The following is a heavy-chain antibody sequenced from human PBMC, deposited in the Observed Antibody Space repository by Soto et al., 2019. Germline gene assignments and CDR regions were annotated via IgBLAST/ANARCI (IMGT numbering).Heavy chain of an antibody. CDR2: ISYDGSNK. CDR1: GFTFSNYA. J-gene: IGHJ6*02. CDR3: ARRYCSSTSCYAPDYYYGMDV. V-gene: IGHV3-30-3*01. Sequence: GGSLRLSCAASGFTFSNYAMHWVRQAPGKGLEWVAVISYDGSNKYYADSVKGRFTISRDNSKNTLYLQMNSLRAEDTAVNYCARRYCSSTSCYAPDYYYGMDVWGQGTTVTVSS. D-gene: IGHD2-2*01.